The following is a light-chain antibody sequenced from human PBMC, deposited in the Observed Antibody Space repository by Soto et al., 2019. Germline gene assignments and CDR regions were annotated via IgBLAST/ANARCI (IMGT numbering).Light chain of an antibody. J-gene: IGLJ1*01. CDR1: SSDVGAYDF. Sequence: QSVLTQPASVSGSPGQSITISCTGTSSDVGAYDFVSWYQQHPDKAPKLMIYEVRNRPSGVSNRFSGSKPVNTATLTISGLQAEDEADYYCSSYTTSSTRVFGTGTKVTV. CDR2: EVR. CDR3: SSYTTSSTRV. V-gene: IGLV2-14*03.